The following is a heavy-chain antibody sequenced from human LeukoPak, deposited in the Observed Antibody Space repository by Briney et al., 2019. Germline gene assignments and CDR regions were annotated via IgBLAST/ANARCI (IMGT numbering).Heavy chain of an antibody. Sequence: GGSLRLSCAASGFTFSDAWMSWVRQAPGKGLEWVGRIKSKIDGGTTDYAAPVKGRFTISRDDSKNTLYLHMNSLKTEDTAVYYCATDPTTVINPLPLEYWGQGTLVTVSS. CDR3: ATDPTTVINPLPLEY. J-gene: IGHJ4*02. CDR1: GFTFSDAW. CDR2: IKSKIDGGTT. D-gene: IGHD4-23*01. V-gene: IGHV3-15*01.